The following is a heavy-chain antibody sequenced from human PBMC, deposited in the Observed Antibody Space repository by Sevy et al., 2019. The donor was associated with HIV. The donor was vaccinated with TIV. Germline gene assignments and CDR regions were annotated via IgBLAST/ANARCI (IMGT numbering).Heavy chain of an antibody. CDR1: GFTFSSYS. CDR2: ISGRSGTT. J-gene: IGHJ4*02. D-gene: IGHD2-15*01. Sequence: GGSLRLSCAASGFTFSSYSLNWVRQAPGKGLEWVSYISGRSGTTYYADSVKGRFTISRDNANNSLYLQMNSLRDEDTAVYYGAIIQEFYGSLQHYLGQGTLVTVSS. CDR3: AIIQEFYGSLQHY. V-gene: IGHV3-48*02.